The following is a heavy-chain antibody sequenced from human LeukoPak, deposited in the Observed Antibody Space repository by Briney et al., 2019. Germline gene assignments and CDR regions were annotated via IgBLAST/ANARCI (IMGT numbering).Heavy chain of an antibody. CDR2: ISSSSSYI. D-gene: IGHD2-15*01. V-gene: IGHV3-21*01. J-gene: IGHJ1*01. CDR3: VRDRDCSGGSCYSGEYFQH. Sequence: GGSLRLSCAASGFTFSSYSMNWVRQAPGKGLEWVSSISSSSSYIYYADSVKGRFTISRDNAKNSLYLQMNSLRAEDTAVYYCVRDRDCSGGSCYSGEYFQHWGQGTLVTVSS. CDR1: GFTFSSYS.